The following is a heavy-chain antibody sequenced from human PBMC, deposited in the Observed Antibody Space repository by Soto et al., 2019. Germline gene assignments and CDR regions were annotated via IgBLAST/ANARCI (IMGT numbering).Heavy chain of an antibody. CDR3: ERGGGADKYLGP. CDR1: RGSINSGVYY. J-gene: IGHJ5*02. D-gene: IGHD3-16*01. CDR2: VFHSGST. V-gene: IGHV4-31*01. Sequence: SETLSLTCTVSRGSINSGVYYWHWIRQHPGKGLEWIGDVFHSGSTYYNPSFRSLVTTSMDTSKNQFSLNLSSGTAADTPIYYCERGGGADKYLGPWGQGTLVPV.